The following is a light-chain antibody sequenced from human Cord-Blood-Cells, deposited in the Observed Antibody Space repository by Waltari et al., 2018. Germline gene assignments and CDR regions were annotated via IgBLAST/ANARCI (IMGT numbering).Light chain of an antibody. J-gene: IGKJ3*01. CDR3: QQLNSYLFT. V-gene: IGKV1-9*01. CDR1: QGISSY. CDR2: AAS. Sequence: DIQLTQSPSFPSAPVGDRVTITCRASQGISSYLAWYQQKPGKAPKLLIYAASTLQSGVPSRFSGSGSGTEFTLTISSLQPEDFATYYCQQLNSYLFTFGPGTKVDIK.